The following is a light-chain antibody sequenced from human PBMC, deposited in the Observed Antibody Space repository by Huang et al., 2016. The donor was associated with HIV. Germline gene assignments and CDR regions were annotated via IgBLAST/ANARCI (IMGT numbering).Light chain of an antibody. CDR1: QSVASW. CDR3: QQYSNFPRYT. J-gene: IGKJ2*01. Sequence: DIQMTQSPPTLSASVGDRVNINCRASQSVASWVAWYQQKPGKAPKLLIYQASLLDSGDPSRFSGSGSETEFTLTIADLQPDDSATYYCQQYSNFPRYTFAQGTRLEI. V-gene: IGKV1-5*03. CDR2: QAS.